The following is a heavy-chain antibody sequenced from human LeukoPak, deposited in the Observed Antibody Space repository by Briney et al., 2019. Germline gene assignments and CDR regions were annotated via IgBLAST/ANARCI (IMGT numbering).Heavy chain of an antibody. CDR3: AKRSVVIRVFLVGFHKEAYYFDS. D-gene: IGHD2-21*01. J-gene: IGHJ4*02. CDR1: GITLSNYG. V-gene: IGHV3-23*01. Sequence: EGSLRLSCAVSGITLSNYGMSWVRQAPGKGLEWVAGLSGSGGGTNYADSVQGRFTISRDNPKNTLYLQMNSLRAEDTAVYFCAKRSVVIRVFLVGFHKEAYYFDSWGQGALVTVSS. CDR2: LSGSGGGT.